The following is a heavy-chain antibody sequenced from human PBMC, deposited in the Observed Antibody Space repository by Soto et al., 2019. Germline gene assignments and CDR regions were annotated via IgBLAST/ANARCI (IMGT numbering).Heavy chain of an antibody. CDR3: ARDEYQLLSSVSWFDS. D-gene: IGHD2-2*01. J-gene: IGHJ5*01. CDR1: GGSISDDSY. CDR2: IYHTGDT. V-gene: IGHV4-30-4*01. Sequence: SETLSLTCTVSGGSISDDSYWSWIRQTPGKGLEWIGYIYHTGDTYYNPSLRSRVSISVDKSKSQFSLKLISVTAADTAVYFCARDEYQLLSSVSWFDSWGQGTLVTVS.